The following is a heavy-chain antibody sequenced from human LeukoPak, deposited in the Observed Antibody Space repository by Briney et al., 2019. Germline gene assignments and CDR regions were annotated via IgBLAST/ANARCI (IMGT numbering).Heavy chain of an antibody. Sequence: SVKVSCKASGGTFSSYAISWVRQAPGQGLEWMGRIIPIFGTANYAQKFQGRVTITTDESTSTAYMELSSLRSEDTAVYHCARGDSSVIVGATPFDYWGQGTLVTVSS. J-gene: IGHJ4*02. V-gene: IGHV1-69*05. CDR1: GGTFSSYA. CDR3: ARGDSSVIVGATPFDY. D-gene: IGHD1-26*01. CDR2: IIPIFGTA.